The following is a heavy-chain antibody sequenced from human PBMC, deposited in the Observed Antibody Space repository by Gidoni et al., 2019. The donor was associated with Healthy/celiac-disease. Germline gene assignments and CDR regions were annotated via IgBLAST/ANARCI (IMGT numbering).Heavy chain of an antibody. Sequence: QVQLVESGGGVVQPGRSLRLPCAASGFTFSSYAMHWVRQAPGKGLEWVAVISYDGSNKYYADSVKGRFTISRDNSKNTLYLQMNSLRAEDTAVYYCARGGGADYIWGSYRYHYYYGMDVWGQGTTVTVSS. CDR3: ARGGGADYIWGSYRYHYYYGMDV. V-gene: IGHV3-30-3*01. J-gene: IGHJ6*02. CDR1: GFTFSSYA. CDR2: ISYDGSNK. D-gene: IGHD3-16*02.